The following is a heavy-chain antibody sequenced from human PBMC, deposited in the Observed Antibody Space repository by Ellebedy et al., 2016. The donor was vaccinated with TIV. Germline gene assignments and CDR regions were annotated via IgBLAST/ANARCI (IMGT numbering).Heavy chain of an antibody. CDR1: GYRFTKFY. CDR2: IDPSVGAT. D-gene: IGHD3-16*01. V-gene: IGHV1-46*01. CDR3: ARELHWKGGGV. J-gene: IGHJ6*02. Sequence: ASVKVSCKASGYRFTKFYMHWMRQAPGQGPEWMGVIDPSVGATTYAQKFQERVAMTRDMSTRTAYMDLNSLTSEDAAVYYCARELHWKGGGVWGQGTTVTVSS.